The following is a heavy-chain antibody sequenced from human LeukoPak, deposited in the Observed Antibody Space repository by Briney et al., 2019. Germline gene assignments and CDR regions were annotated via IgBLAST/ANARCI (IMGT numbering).Heavy chain of an antibody. CDR3: AKTTTGYSSGRYPGWPADY. CDR1: GFTFSDYI. CDR2: IFGSGGSP. J-gene: IGHJ4*02. Sequence: GGSLRLSCAASGFTFSDYILDWVRQAPGKGLEWVSGIFGSGGSPHYADSVKGRFTISRDNSKNTVYLQMSSLRAEDTAVYYCAKTTTGYSSGRYPGWPADYWGQGSLVTVSS. D-gene: IGHD6-19*01. V-gene: IGHV3-23*01.